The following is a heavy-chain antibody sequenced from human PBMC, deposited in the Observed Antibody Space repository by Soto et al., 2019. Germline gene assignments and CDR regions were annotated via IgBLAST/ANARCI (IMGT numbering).Heavy chain of an antibody. V-gene: IGHV1-69*13. CDR3: ARDSRRSGYYYYGMDV. Sequence: WASVKVSCKASGGTFSSYAISWVRQAPGQGLEWMGGIIPIFGTANYAQKFQGRVTITADESTSTAYMELSSLRSEDTAVYYCARDSRRSGYYYYGMDVWGQGTTVTVSS. CDR2: IIPIFGTA. CDR1: GGTFSSYA. D-gene: IGHD3-10*01. J-gene: IGHJ6*02.